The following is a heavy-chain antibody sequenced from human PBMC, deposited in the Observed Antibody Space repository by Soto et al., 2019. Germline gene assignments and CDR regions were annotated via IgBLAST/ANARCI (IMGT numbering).Heavy chain of an antibody. CDR1: GDSISSSNSH. J-gene: IGHJ3*02. CDR2: VYYGGAIFYSGNI. Sequence: SETLSLTCTVSGDSISSSNSHWGWTRQPPGKGLEYIGSVYYGGAIFYSGNIYYNPSLKSRVTISVDTSKNQFSLRLSSVTAADTGVYYCVRYDRINMKPYSPEGFHIWGQGTLVTV. CDR3: VRYDRINMKPYSPEGFHI. D-gene: IGHD3-3*02. V-gene: IGHV4-39*01.